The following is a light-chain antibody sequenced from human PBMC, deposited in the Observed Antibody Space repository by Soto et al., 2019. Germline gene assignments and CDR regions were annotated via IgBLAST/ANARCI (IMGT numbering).Light chain of an antibody. CDR3: QTWGTGIVI. Sequence: QLVLTQSPSASASLGASVKLTCTLSSGHSNYAIAWHQQQPEKGTRYLMKLNRDCSHSKGDGIPNRFSGSSSGAERYLTISSLQSEDEADYYCQTWGTGIVIFGGGTTLTVL. CDR2: LNRDCSH. J-gene: IGLJ2*01. CDR1: SGHSNYA. V-gene: IGLV4-69*01.